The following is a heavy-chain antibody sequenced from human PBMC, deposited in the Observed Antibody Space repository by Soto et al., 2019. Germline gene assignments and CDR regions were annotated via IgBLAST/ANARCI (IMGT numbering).Heavy chain of an antibody. Sequence: SETLSLTCTVSGGSISSSSYYWGWIRQPPGKGLEWIGSIYYSGSTYYNPSLKSRVTISVDTSKNQFSLKLSSVTAADTAVYYCARGLPAAMFRAQGAFDIWGQGTMVTVSS. CDR2: IYYSGST. J-gene: IGHJ3*02. CDR3: ARGLPAAMFRAQGAFDI. CDR1: GGSISSSSYY. V-gene: IGHV4-39*01. D-gene: IGHD2-2*01.